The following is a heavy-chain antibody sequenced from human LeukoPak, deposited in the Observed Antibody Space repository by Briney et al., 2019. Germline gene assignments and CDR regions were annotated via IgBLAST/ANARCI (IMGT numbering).Heavy chain of an antibody. CDR1: GFTFSSYA. CDR2: ISGSGGST. D-gene: IGHD3-22*01. Sequence: GGSLRLSRAASGFTFSSYAMSWVRQAPGKGLEWVSAISGSGGSTYYADSVKGRFTISRDNSKNTLYLQMNSLRAEDTAVYYCAKGGDSSGNDYYFDYWGQGTLVTVSS. CDR3: AKGGDSSGNDYYFDY. V-gene: IGHV3-23*01. J-gene: IGHJ4*02.